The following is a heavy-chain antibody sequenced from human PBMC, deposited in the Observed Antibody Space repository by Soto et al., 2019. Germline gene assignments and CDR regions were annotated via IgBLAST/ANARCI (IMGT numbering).Heavy chain of an antibody. J-gene: IGHJ3*02. CDR2: INHSGST. V-gene: IGHV4-34*01. CDR3: ARDTHFYSSSWYGPGRLDAFDI. D-gene: IGHD6-13*01. CDR1: GGSFSGYY. Sequence: PSETLSLTCAVYGGSFSGYYWSWIRQPPGKGLEWIGEINHSGSTNYNPSLKSRVTISVDTSKNQFSLKLSSVTAADTAVYYCARDTHFYSSSWYGPGRLDAFDIWGQGTMVTVSS.